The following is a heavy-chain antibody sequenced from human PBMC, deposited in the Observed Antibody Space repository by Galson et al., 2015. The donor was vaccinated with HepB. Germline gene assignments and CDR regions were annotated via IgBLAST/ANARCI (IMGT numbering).Heavy chain of an antibody. D-gene: IGHD3-10*01. CDR1: GFTFSYYA. J-gene: IGHJ6*04. V-gene: IGHV3-23*01. CDR2: ITGTGGST. CDR3: ANRGLLSLYQTDV. Sequence: SLRLSCAASGFTFSYYAMSWVRQAPGKGLEWVSFITGTGGSTNYADSVKGRFTISRDNSENTLYLQMNSLRAEDTAVYYCANRGLLSLYQTDVWGKGTTVIVSS.